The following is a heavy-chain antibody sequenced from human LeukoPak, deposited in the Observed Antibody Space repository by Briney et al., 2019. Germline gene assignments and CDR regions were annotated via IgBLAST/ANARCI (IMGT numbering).Heavy chain of an antibody. J-gene: IGHJ5*02. Sequence: SETLSLTCTVSGGSISSSSYYWGWIRQPPGKGLEWIGSIYYSGSTYYTPSLKSRVTISVDTSNNQFSLKLSSVTAAGTAVYYCARDRSLTGSASQYNWFDPWGQGTLVTVSS. CDR3: ARDRSLTGSASQYNWFDP. V-gene: IGHV4-39*07. D-gene: IGHD2-2*01. CDR1: GGSISSSSYY. CDR2: IYYSGST.